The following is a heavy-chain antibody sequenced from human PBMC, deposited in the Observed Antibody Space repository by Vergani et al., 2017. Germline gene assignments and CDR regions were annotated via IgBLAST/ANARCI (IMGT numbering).Heavy chain of an antibody. CDR3: ARGNXVDH. V-gene: IGHV5-51*01. D-gene: IGHD2/OR15-2a*01. J-gene: IGHJ5*02. Sequence: VQLVQSGAEVKKPGASVKVSCKVSGYTLTELSMHWVRQMPGKGLEWMGIIYPADSDTRYSPAFQGQVTISADKSLSTAYLQWSSLKASDTAMYYCARGNXVDHWGQGTLVTVSS. CDR2: IYPADSDT. CDR1: GYTLTELS.